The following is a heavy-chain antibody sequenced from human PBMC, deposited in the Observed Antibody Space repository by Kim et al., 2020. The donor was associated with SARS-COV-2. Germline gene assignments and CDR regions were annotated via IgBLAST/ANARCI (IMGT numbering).Heavy chain of an antibody. J-gene: IGHJ6*02. D-gene: IGHD3-10*01. Sequence: SVKVSCKASGGTFSSYAISWVRQAPGQGLEWMGRIIPILGIANYAQKFQGRVTITADKSTSTAYMELSSLRSEDTAVYYCARGDYYGSGGYLSAQGLYGMDVWGQGTTVTVSS. V-gene: IGHV1-69*04. CDR2: IIPILGIA. CDR3: ARGDYYGSGGYLSAQGLYGMDV. CDR1: GGTFSSYA.